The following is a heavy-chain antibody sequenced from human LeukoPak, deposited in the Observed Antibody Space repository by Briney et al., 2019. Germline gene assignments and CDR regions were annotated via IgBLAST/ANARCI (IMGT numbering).Heavy chain of an antibody. CDR3: AKDGDSSGWYYFDY. V-gene: IGHV3-30*18. CDR1: GFTFSRYG. J-gene: IGHJ4*02. D-gene: IGHD6-19*01. Sequence: GGSLRLSCAASGFTFSRYGMHWVRQAPGKGLEWVAVVSYDGSNKYYADSVKGRFTISRDNSKNTLYLQMNSLRAEDTAVYYCAKDGDSSGWYYFDYWGQGTLVTVSS. CDR2: VSYDGSNK.